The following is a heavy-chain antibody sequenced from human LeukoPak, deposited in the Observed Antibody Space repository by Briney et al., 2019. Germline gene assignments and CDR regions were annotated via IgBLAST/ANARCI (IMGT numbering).Heavy chain of an antibody. CDR2: ISYDGGNK. V-gene: IGHV3-30-3*01. CDR1: GFTFSSYA. CDR3: ARGRIAAGPYYYYYMDV. D-gene: IGHD6-6*01. Sequence: GGSLRLSCAASGFTFSSYAMHWVRQAPGKGLEWVAVISYDGGNKYYADSVKGRFTISRDNSKNTLYLQMNSLRAEGTAVYYCARGRIAAGPYYYYYMDVWGKGTTVTVSS. J-gene: IGHJ6*03.